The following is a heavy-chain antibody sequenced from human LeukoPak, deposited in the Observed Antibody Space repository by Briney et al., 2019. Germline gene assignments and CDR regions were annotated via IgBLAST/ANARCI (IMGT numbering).Heavy chain of an antibody. V-gene: IGHV5-51*01. Sequence: GASLQISCKGSGYSFTSYWIGWVRQLPGKGLEWMGIIYPGDSDTRYSPSFQGQVTISADKSISTAYLQWSSLKASDTAMYYCARTHCSSTSCYMFPGYYFDYWGQGTLVTVSS. CDR3: ARTHCSSTSCYMFPGYYFDY. CDR2: IYPGDSDT. CDR1: GYSFTSYW. D-gene: IGHD2-2*02. J-gene: IGHJ4*02.